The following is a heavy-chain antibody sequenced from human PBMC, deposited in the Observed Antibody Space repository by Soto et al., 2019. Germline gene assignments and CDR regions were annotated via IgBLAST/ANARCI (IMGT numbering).Heavy chain of an antibody. CDR1: GFIFSSYA. CDR3: AKENLGYCSGGSCYLDY. J-gene: IGHJ4*02. V-gene: IGHV3-23*01. D-gene: IGHD2-15*01. CDR2: ISGGGTT. Sequence: GGSLRLSCAASGFIFSSYAIDWVRQAPGKGLEWVSTISGGGTTSYADSVKGRFTISRDNSRDTVYLQMNSLRAEDTAVYYCAKENLGYCSGGSCYLDYWGQGILVTVS.